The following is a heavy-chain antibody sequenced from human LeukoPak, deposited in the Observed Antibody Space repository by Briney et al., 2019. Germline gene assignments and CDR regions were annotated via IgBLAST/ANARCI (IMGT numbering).Heavy chain of an antibody. V-gene: IGHV1-69*04. J-gene: IGHJ3*02. Sequence: ASVKVSCKASGGTFSSYAISWVRQAPGQGLEWMGRIIPILGIANYAQKFQGRVTITADKSTSTAYMELSSLRSEDTAVYYCARASKWLIAFDIWGQGTMVTVSS. CDR2: IIPILGIA. D-gene: IGHD3-22*01. CDR3: ARASKWLIAFDI. CDR1: GGTFSSYA.